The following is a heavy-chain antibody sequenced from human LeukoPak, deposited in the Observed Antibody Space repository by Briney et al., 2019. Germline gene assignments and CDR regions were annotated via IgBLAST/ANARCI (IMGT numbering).Heavy chain of an antibody. CDR3: ARGVAGTLDY. V-gene: IGHV3-74*01. CDR2: LNSDGSSI. CDR1: GFTFSSSW. J-gene: IGHJ4*02. Sequence: GGSLRLSCAASGFTFSSSWMHWVRQVPGKGLVWVSRLNSDGSSINYADSVKGRFTISRDNAENTLYLQMNSLSVEDTAVYYCARGVAGTLDYWGQGALVTVSS. D-gene: IGHD6-19*01.